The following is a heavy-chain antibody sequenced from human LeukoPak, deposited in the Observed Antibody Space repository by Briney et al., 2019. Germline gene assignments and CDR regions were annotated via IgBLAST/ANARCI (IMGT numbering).Heavy chain of an antibody. Sequence: GGSLRLSCAASGFSFSTYSMNWVRQAPGKGLEWVSSISSSSSYIYYADSVKGRFTISRDNAKNSLYLQMNSLRAEDTAVYYCAKGLSGSGRSYFDYWGQGTLVTVSS. J-gene: IGHJ4*02. CDR1: GFSFSTYS. V-gene: IGHV3-21*01. D-gene: IGHD3-10*01. CDR3: AKGLSGSGRSYFDY. CDR2: ISSSSSYI.